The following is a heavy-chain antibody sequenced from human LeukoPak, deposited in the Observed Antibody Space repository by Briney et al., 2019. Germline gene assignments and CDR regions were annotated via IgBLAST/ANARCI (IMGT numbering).Heavy chain of an antibody. Sequence: PGGSLRLSCAASGFTFSIYWMYWVRQIPGKGPVWVSRINGDASSTSYADSVRGRFTISRDNAKNTLFLQMSSLRAEDTAVYYCAKVAGSQAHYDFWSGYFGDAFDIWGQGTMVTVSS. D-gene: IGHD3-3*01. CDR2: INGDASST. CDR3: AKVAGSQAHYDFWSGYFGDAFDI. V-gene: IGHV3-74*01. J-gene: IGHJ3*02. CDR1: GFTFSIYW.